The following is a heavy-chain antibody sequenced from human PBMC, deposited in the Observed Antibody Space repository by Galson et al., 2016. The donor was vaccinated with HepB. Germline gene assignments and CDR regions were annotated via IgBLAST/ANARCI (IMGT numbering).Heavy chain of an antibody. J-gene: IGHJ4*02. Sequence: SLRLSCAASGITFSNYDMHWVRQPPGKGLEWVAVISYDGTNKYYADSVKGRFTISRDNSKNTLYLQMNSLRAEDTAVYYCAKNDILTGYSAFDYWGQGTLVTVSS. V-gene: IGHV3-30*18. CDR3: AKNDILTGYSAFDY. D-gene: IGHD3-9*01. CDR1: GITFSNYD. CDR2: ISYDGTNK.